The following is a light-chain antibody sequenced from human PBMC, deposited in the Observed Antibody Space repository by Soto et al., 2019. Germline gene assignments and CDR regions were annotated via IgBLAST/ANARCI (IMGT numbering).Light chain of an antibody. Sequence: QSVLTQPASVSGSPGQSITISCTGTSSDIGGYNYVSWYQQYPGKAPKLMIFGVSDRPSGVSTRFSGSKSGTTASLTTSGLPAEDEADYYCSSYKTSSTVVVFGGGTKVTVL. CDR3: SSYKTSSTVVV. CDR2: GVS. V-gene: IGLV2-14*01. J-gene: IGLJ2*01. CDR1: SSDIGGYNY.